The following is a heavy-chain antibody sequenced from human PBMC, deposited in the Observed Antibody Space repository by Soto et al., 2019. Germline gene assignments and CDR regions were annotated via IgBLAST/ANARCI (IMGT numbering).Heavy chain of an antibody. D-gene: IGHD4-17*01. CDR3: ARDRGVDYGDFDY. CDR2: ISTPGTSK. CDR1: GFTISTYS. Sequence: EVQLVESGGGLVQPGGSLTLSCVASGFTISTYSFNWVRQTPGKGLEWLSYISTPGTSKYYADSIQGRVTVSRDNAKNSLFLHLSSLRKEDTAVYYCARDRGVDYGDFDYWGQGTLVTVSS. J-gene: IGHJ4*02. V-gene: IGHV3-48*02.